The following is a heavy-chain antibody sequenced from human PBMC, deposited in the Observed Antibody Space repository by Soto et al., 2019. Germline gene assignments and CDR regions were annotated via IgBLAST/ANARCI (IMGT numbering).Heavy chain of an antibody. V-gene: IGHV4-34*01. Sequence: QVQLQQWGAGLLKPSETLSLTCAVYIESFSGYSWSWIRQPPGKGLEWIGEINHSGSTNYNPSLKSRVTISVDTSKNQFSLKLSSVTAADTAVYYCARGQRIGIITTWFDYWGQGTLVTVSS. D-gene: IGHD3-22*01. CDR1: IESFSGYS. CDR3: ARGQRIGIITTWFDY. CDR2: INHSGST. J-gene: IGHJ4*02.